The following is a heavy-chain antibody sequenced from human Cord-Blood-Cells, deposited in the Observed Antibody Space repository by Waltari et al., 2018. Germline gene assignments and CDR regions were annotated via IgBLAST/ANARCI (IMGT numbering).Heavy chain of an antibody. CDR1: GYTLTELS. CDR3: ATKAGDDAFDI. Sequence: QVQLVQSGAEVKKPGASVKVSCKVSGYTLTELSMHWVRQAPGKGLEWMGGFGPEDGETNYAQKVPGRVTMTEDTSTSTAYMGLGSLGSEDTAVYYCATKAGDDAFDIWGQGTMVTVSS. D-gene: IGHD7-27*01. J-gene: IGHJ3*02. V-gene: IGHV1-24*01. CDR2: FGPEDGET.